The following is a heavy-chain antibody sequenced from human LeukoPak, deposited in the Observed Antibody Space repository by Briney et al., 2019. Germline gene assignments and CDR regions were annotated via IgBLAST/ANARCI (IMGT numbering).Heavy chain of an antibody. V-gene: IGHV3-64D*09. D-gene: IGHD6-19*01. CDR3: VKVTVATDTNAFDI. CDR2: ISSNGGST. Sequence: PGGSLRLSCSASGFTFSSYAMHWVRQAPGKGLEYVSAISSNGGSTYYADSVKGRFTISRDNSKNTLYLQMSSLRAEDTAVYHCVKVTVATDTNAFDIWGQGTMVTVSS. J-gene: IGHJ3*02. CDR1: GFTFSSYA.